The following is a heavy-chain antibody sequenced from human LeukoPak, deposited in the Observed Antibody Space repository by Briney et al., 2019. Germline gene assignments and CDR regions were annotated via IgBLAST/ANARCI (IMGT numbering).Heavy chain of an antibody. CDR3: ARDGPHSWDGYNSVDY. D-gene: IGHD5-24*01. CDR1: GFTFSSYS. J-gene: IGHJ4*02. V-gene: IGHV3-21*01. CDR2: ISSSSSYI. Sequence: GGSLRLSCAASGFTFSSYSMNWVRQAPGTGLEWVSSISSSSSYIYYADSVKGRFTISRDNAKNSLYLQMNSLRAEDTAVYYCARDGPHSWDGYNSVDYWGQGTLVTVSS.